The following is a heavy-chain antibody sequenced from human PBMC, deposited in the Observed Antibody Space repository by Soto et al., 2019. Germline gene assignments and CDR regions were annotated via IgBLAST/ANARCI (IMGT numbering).Heavy chain of an antibody. CDR3: VRQGIDYLHGLVDV. CDR2: VYYTGDT. D-gene: IGHD4-17*01. V-gene: IGHV4-59*08. CDR1: SGPDRSHN. Sequence: QVQLQQSGPRLVKPSETLSLTCTVSSGPDRSHNWGWIRQPPGRGLEWIGYVYYTGDTAYNPSLRTRVSISADTSTNDLSPTLSSVTAADTAVYYCVRQGIDYLHGLVDVWGQGTTVSVSS. J-gene: IGHJ6*02.